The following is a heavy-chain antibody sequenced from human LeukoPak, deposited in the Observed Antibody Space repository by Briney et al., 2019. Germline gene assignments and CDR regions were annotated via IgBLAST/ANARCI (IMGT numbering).Heavy chain of an antibody. CDR2: ISAYTGNT. V-gene: IGHV1-18*01. Sequence: ASVKVSCKASGYTFTNYGISWVRQAPGQGLEWMGWISAYTGNTNYAQKLQGRVTMTTDTSTSTAYMELRSLRSDDTAVYYCARDGITMDRGVIIAAVDYWGQGTLATVSS. CDR3: ARDGITMDRGVIIAAVDY. J-gene: IGHJ4*02. CDR1: GYTFTNYG. D-gene: IGHD3-10*01.